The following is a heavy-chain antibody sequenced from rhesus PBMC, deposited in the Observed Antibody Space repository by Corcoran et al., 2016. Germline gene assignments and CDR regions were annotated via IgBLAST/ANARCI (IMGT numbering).Heavy chain of an antibody. CDR3: ARDQYNIWTGYYYYFDY. D-gene: IGHD3-3*01. V-gene: IGHV4-160*01. J-gene: IGHJ4*01. Sequence: QVQLQESGPGLGKPSETLSLTCAVSGGSISSNYWSWIRHPPGQGPEWLGRIPGGGGSTNYDPSLKSRVTISTDTSKNQFSLKLSSVTAADTAVYYCARDQYNIWTGYYYYFDYWGQGVLVTVSS. CDR2: IPGGGGST. CDR1: GGSISSNY.